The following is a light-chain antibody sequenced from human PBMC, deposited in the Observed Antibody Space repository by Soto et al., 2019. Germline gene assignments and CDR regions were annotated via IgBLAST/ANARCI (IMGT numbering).Light chain of an antibody. Sequence: QSVLTQPASVSGSPGQSITISCTGSSRDIGGYKYVSWYQQSPGMAPKLIIYEVTDRPSGVSDRFSGSKSGNTASLTISGLQSEDEGDYYCSSHTSSSTLVFGGGTKVTVL. CDR2: EVT. V-gene: IGLV2-14*01. CDR3: SSHTSSSTLV. J-gene: IGLJ2*01. CDR1: SRDIGGYKY.